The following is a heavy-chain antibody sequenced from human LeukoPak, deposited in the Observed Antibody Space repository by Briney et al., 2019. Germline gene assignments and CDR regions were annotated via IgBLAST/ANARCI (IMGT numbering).Heavy chain of an antibody. CDR2: ISSGGST. Sequence: GGSLRLSCAASGFTVSSNYMSWVRQAPGKGLEWVSVISSGGSTYYADSVKGRFTISRDNSKNTLYLQMNSLRAEDTAVYYCARDGYNSWFEPWGQGTLVTVPS. CDR3: ARDGYNSWFEP. CDR1: GFTVSSNY. J-gene: IGHJ5*02. D-gene: IGHD5-24*01. V-gene: IGHV3-53*01.